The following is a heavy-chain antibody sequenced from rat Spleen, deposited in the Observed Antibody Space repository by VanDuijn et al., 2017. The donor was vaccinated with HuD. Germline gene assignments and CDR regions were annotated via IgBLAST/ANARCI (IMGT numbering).Heavy chain of an antibody. CDR3: TRQNNYAAY. V-gene: IGHV5-31*01. CDR1: GFTFSSYW. Sequence: EVQLVESGGGLVQPGRSMKLSCEASGFTFSSYWMYWIRQAPGKGLEWVSSISNDGGTTYYPDSVKGRFTISRDNAKSTLYLQMNSLRSEDTATYYCTRQNNYAAYWGQGTLVTVSS. CDR2: ISNDGGTT. J-gene: IGHJ3*01. D-gene: IGHD1-10*01.